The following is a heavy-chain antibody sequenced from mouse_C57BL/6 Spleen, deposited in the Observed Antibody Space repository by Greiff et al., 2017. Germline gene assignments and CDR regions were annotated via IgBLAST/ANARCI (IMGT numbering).Heavy chain of an antibody. J-gene: IGHJ4*01. CDR2: IYPRSGNT. CDR1: GYTFTSYG. V-gene: IGHV1-81*01. D-gene: IGHD1-1*01. CDR3: ARSQAPYYYGSSLYAMDY. Sequence: VQLKQSGAELARPGASVKLSCKASGYTFTSYGISWVKQRTGQGLEWIGEIYPRSGNTYYNEKFKGKATLTADKSSSTAYMELRSLTSEDSAVYFCARSQAPYYYGSSLYAMDYWGQGTSVTVSS.